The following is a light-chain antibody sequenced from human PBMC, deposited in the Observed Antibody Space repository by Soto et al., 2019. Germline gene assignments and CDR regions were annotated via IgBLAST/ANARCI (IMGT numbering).Light chain of an antibody. V-gene: IGKV1-5*01. CDR3: QQYNSYS. J-gene: IGKJ1*01. Sequence: DIQMTQSPSTLPASVVDRVTITCRASQSISDWLAWYQQKPGTAPKVLINHASSLQSGVPSRFSGSGSGTEFTLNISSLQRDDFPTYYCQQYNSYSFGQGTKVEIK. CDR1: QSISDW. CDR2: HAS.